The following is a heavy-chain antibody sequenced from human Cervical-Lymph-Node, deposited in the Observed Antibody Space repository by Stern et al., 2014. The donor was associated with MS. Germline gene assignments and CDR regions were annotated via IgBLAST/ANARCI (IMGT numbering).Heavy chain of an antibody. CDR3: ARGRTYYDFWSGYMGGYYGMDV. J-gene: IGHJ6*02. CDR2: VNPKRGNP. Sequence: QVQLVQSGAEVKKPGASVKVSCKASGYTFTSYDINWVRQATGQGLEWMGWVNPKRGNPGYAQKFQGRVTMTRNTSISTAYMELSSLRSEDTAVYYCARGRTYYDFWSGYMGGYYGMDVWGQGTTVTVSS. CDR1: GYTFTSYD. V-gene: IGHV1-8*01. D-gene: IGHD3-3*01.